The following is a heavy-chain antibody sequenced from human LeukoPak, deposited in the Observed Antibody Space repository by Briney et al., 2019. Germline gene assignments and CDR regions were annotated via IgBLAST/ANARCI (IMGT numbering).Heavy chain of an antibody. CDR1: GFTFSSYS. CDR3: ARGYYDSSGYYYLPYYFDY. D-gene: IGHD3-22*01. Sequence: GGSLRLSCAASGFTFSSYSMNWVRQAPGKGLEWVSSISSSSSYIYYADSVKGRFTISRDNAKNSLYLQMNSLRAEDTAVYYCARGYYDSSGYYYLPYYFDYWGQGTLVTASS. J-gene: IGHJ4*02. V-gene: IGHV3-21*01. CDR2: ISSSSSYI.